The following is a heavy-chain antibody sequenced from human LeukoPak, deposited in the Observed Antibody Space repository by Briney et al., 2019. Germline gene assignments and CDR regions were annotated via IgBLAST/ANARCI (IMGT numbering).Heavy chain of an antibody. D-gene: IGHD5-18*01. Sequence: ASVKVSCKASGGTFSSYAISWVRQAPGQGLEWMGGIIPIFGTANYAQKFQGRVTITADKSTSTAYMELSSLRSEDTAVYYCARDLPPSNSYGYYYYYYMDVWGKGTTVTVSS. CDR1: GGTFSSYA. CDR2: IIPIFGTA. J-gene: IGHJ6*03. V-gene: IGHV1-69*06. CDR3: ARDLPPSNSYGYYYYYYMDV.